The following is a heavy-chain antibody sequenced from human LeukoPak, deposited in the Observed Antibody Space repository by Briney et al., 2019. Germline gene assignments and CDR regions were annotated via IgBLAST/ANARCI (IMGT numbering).Heavy chain of an antibody. Sequence: GGSLRLSCAASRFTFRSYAMHWVRQAPGKGLEWVAVISYDGSNKYYADSVKGRFTISRDNSKNTLDLQMNSLRAEDTAVYCCARAVLRYFDWLWGGYDYWGQGTLVTVSS. J-gene: IGHJ4*02. CDR2: ISYDGSNK. D-gene: IGHD3-9*01. CDR3: ARAVLRYFDWLWGGYDY. V-gene: IGHV3-30*04. CDR1: RFTFRSYA.